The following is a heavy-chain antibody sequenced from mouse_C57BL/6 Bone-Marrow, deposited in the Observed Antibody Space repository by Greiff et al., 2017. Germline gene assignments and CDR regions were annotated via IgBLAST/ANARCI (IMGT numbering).Heavy chain of an antibody. CDR2: IYPGSGST. Sequence: QVQLQQPGAELVKPGASVTMSCKASGYTFTSYWITWVKQRPGQGLEWIGDIYPGSGSTNYNEKFKSKATLTVDTSSRTAYMQLSSLTSEDSAVYYCGGYGSSQFAYWGQGALVTESA. V-gene: IGHV1-55*01. CDR3: GGYGSSQFAY. CDR1: GYTFTSYW. J-gene: IGHJ3*01. D-gene: IGHD1-1*01.